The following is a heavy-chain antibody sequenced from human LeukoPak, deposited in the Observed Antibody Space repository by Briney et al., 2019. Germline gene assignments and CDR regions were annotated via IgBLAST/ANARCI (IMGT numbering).Heavy chain of an antibody. CDR1: GFTFSSYA. J-gene: IGHJ6*04. V-gene: IGHV3-23*01. D-gene: IGHD3-10*01. CDR3: AKGWYGELSYYFYGMDV. CDR2: ISGSGDST. Sequence: GGSLRLSCAASGFTFSSYAMSWVRQAPGKGLEWVSAISGSGDSTFYADSVKGRFTISRDNSNGTLSLQMDSLRADDSAIYYCAKGWYGELSYYFYGMDVWGKGTTVAVSS.